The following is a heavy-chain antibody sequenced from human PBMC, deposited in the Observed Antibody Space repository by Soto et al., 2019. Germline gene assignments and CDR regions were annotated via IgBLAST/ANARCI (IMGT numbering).Heavy chain of an antibody. J-gene: IGHJ4*02. CDR3: AKSPQLVWFGELDY. V-gene: IGHV3-30*18. D-gene: IGHD3-10*01. CDR1: GFTFSSYG. Sequence: PGGSLRLSCAASGFTFSSYGMHWVRQAPGKGLERVAAISYDGRTKYYADSVKGRFTISRDNSKNTLYLQMNSLRAEDTAVFYCAKSPQLVWFGELDYWGQGTLVTVSS. CDR2: ISYDGRTK.